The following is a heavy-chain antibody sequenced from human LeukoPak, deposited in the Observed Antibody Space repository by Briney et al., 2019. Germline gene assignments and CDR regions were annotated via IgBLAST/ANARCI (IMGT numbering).Heavy chain of an antibody. Sequence: ASVKVSCKASGYTFTGYYMHWMRQAPGQGLEWMGWMNPNTGGTTYAQNFQGRVTMTRDTSISTAYMQLSRLRFDDTAMYYCARGTGSSWFDPWGQGSLVTVSS. CDR1: GYTFTGYY. V-gene: IGHV1-2*02. D-gene: IGHD3/OR15-3a*01. CDR2: MNPNTGGT. CDR3: ARGTGSSWFDP. J-gene: IGHJ5*02.